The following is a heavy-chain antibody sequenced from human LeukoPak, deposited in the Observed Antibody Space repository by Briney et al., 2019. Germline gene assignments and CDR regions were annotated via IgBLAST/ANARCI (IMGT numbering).Heavy chain of an antibody. D-gene: IGHD1/OR15-1a*01. J-gene: IGHJ4*02. CDR1: GYSFTSYW. CDR3: ARLLGPNRALDY. V-gene: IGHV5-51*01. Sequence: GESLKISCKGSGYSFTSYWIGWVRRIPGKGLDLMGFIYPGTSNVTTYSPSFQGQVTFSADNSISTAYLQWSSLQASDTAIYYCARLLGPNRALDYWGQGTLVTVSS. CDR2: IYPGTSNVT.